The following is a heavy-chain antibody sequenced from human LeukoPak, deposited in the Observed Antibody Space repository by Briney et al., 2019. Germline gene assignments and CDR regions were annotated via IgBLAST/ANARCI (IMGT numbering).Heavy chain of an antibody. D-gene: IGHD3-3*01. CDR2: ISSSSSYI. CDR1: GFTFSSYS. V-gene: IGHV3-21*01. CDR3: ASWEWFLSHY. J-gene: IGHJ4*02. Sequence: GGSLRLSCAASGFTFSSYSMNWVRQAPGKGLEWVSSISSSSSYIYYADSVKGRFTISRDNDKNSLYLQMNSLRAEDTAVYYCASWEWFLSHYWGQGTLVTVSS.